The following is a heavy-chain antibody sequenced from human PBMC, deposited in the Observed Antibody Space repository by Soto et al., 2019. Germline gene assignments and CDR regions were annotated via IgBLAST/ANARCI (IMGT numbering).Heavy chain of an antibody. CDR2: ISYDGSNK. D-gene: IGHD5-18*01. Sequence: GGSLRLSCAASGFTFSSYAMHWVRQAPGKGLEWVAVISYDGSNKYYADSVKGRFTISRDNSKNTLYLQMNSLRAEDTAVYYCARGYHGYSYANLAYWGQGILVTVSS. J-gene: IGHJ4*02. CDR3: ARGYHGYSYANLAY. CDR1: GFTFSSYA. V-gene: IGHV3-30-3*01.